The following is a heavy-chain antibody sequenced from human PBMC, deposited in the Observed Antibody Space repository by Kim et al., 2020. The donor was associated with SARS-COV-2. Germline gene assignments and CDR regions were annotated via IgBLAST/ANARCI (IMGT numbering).Heavy chain of an antibody. Sequence: GGSLRLSCAASGFTFSNIWMGWVRQAPGKGLEWVATIKEDGSKKYYVDSVTGRFTISRDNAKNSLYVQVYSLRVEDTAVYHCVRVEGQSTTLWGQGTLVIVSS. CDR1: GFTFSNIW. D-gene: IGHD2-2*01. CDR3: VRVEGQSTTL. J-gene: IGHJ4*02. V-gene: IGHV3-7*04. CDR2: IKEDGSKK.